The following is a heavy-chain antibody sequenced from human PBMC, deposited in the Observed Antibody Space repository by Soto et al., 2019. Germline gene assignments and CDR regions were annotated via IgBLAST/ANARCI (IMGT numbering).Heavy chain of an antibody. Sequence: PSETLSLTCTVSGGSISSSSYYWGWIRQPPGKGLEWIGSIYYSGSTYYNPSLKSRVTISVDTSKNQFSLKLSSVTAADTAVFFFARHVKSSGSPSYYYGMDVWGQGTTVTVSS. D-gene: IGHD6-19*01. CDR1: GGSISSSSYY. CDR2: IYYSGST. J-gene: IGHJ6*02. V-gene: IGHV4-39*01. CDR3: ARHVKSSGSPSYYYGMDV.